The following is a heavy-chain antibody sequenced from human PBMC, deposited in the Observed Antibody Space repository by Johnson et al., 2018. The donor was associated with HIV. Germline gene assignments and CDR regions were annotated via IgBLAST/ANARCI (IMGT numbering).Heavy chain of an antibody. CDR2: IRYDGSNK. Sequence: QVQLVESGGGVVQPGGSLRLSCATSVFMFSNYGMHWVRQAPGKGLEWVAFIRYDGSNKYYEDSVKGRFTISRDNSKNTLYLQMNSLRVEDTAVYYCAKPKTGIDAFDIWGQGTMVTVSS. J-gene: IGHJ3*02. CDR3: AKPKTGIDAFDI. D-gene: IGHD3-10*01. V-gene: IGHV3-30*02. CDR1: VFMFSNYG.